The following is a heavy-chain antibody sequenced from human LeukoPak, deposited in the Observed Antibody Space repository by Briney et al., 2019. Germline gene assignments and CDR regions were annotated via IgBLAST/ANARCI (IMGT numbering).Heavy chain of an antibody. CDR2: ISAYNGNT. D-gene: IGHD3-10*01. J-gene: IGHJ3*02. Sequence: ASVKVSCKASGYTFTSYGISWVRQAPGQGLEWMGWISAYNGNTNYAQKLQGRVTMTTDTSTSTAYMELRSLRSDDAAVYYCARDIVGFYGSGSYYAFDIWGQGTMVTVSS. CDR3: ARDIVGFYGSGSYYAFDI. CDR1: GYTFTSYG. V-gene: IGHV1-18*01.